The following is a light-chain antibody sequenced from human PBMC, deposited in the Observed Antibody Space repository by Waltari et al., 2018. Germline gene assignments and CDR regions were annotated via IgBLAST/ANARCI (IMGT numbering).Light chain of an antibody. J-gene: IGLJ3*02. V-gene: IGLV2-23*01. Sequence: QSALPQPASVSGSPGQSITIPCTGPSSDVGSYNLVSWYQQHPGKAPKLMIYEGSKRPSGVSDRFSGSKSGNTASLTISGLQAEDEADYYCWSYAGSSTWVFGGGTKLTVL. CDR1: SSDVGSYNL. CDR2: EGS. CDR3: WSYAGSSTWV.